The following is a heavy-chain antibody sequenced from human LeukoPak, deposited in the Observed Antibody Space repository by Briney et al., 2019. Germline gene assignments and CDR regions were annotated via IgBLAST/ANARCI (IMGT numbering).Heavy chain of an antibody. Sequence: GGSLRLSCTASGFTFSPYSMNWVRQAPGKGLEWVSSISSSSDYIYYADSVKGRFTISRDNAKNSLYLQMNSLRAEDTAVYYCAKDKGEQQLVLGYWGQGTLDTVSS. CDR3: AKDKGEQQLVLGY. V-gene: IGHV3-21*04. J-gene: IGHJ4*02. CDR1: GFTFSPYS. D-gene: IGHD6-13*01. CDR2: ISSSSDYI.